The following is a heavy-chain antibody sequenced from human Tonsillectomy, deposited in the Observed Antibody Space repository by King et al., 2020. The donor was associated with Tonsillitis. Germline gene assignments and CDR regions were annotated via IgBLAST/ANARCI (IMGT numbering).Heavy chain of an antibody. D-gene: IGHD3-22*01. CDR3: ATGGSSGYYDY. CDR2: ISYDGSIK. J-gene: IGHJ4*02. V-gene: IGHV3-30-3*01. Sequence: QLVESGGGVVQPGRSLRLACAASEFTFSNYAMYWVRQAPGKGLEWVAVISYDGSIKYYADSVQGRFTISRDNSKNTLYLQMNSLTAEDTAVYYCATGGSSGYYDYWGQGTLVTVSS. CDR1: EFTFSNYA.